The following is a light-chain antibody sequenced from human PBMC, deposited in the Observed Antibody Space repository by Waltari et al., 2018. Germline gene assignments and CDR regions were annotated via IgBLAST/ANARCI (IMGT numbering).Light chain of an antibody. V-gene: IGKV1-NL1*01. CDR3: QQYHGSPPT. CDR1: QGIGNS. J-gene: IGKJ1*01. Sequence: DIRMTQSPSSLSASVGDRVTITCRASQGIGNSLAWYQQKPGKAPKFLLYGASILQGGVPSRVRGSGSGAEYTLIITSLQPEDFGTYFCQQYHGSPPTFGHGTRVEMK. CDR2: GAS.